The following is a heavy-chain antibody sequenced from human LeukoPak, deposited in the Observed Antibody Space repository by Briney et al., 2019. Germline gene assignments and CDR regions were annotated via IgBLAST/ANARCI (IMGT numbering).Heavy chain of an antibody. J-gene: IGHJ3*02. CDR1: GFTFSSYS. CDR3: VRGSSQGMSAFDI. D-gene: IGHD1-26*01. V-gene: IGHV3-21*01. CDR2: ISSSSSYI. Sequence: GGSLRLSCAASGFTFSSYSMNWVRQAPGKGLEWVSSISSSSSYIYYADSVKGRFTISRDNAKNSLYLQMNSLRAEDTAVYYCVRGSSQGMSAFDIWGQGTMVTVSS.